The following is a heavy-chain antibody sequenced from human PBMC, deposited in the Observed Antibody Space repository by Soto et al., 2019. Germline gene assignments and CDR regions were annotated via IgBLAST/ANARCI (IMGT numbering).Heavy chain of an antibody. Sequence: SVKVSCKAPGFTYTTSAVQWLRQARGQRLEWLGWIVVGSGDTNYAQNFRERLTITRDRSTNTAYMELGTLRSDDSAVYYCAPEGHYYFEHWGQGTLVTVSS. CDR2: IVVGSGDT. J-gene: IGHJ4*02. V-gene: IGHV1-58*01. CDR1: GFTYTTSA. CDR3: APEGHYYFEH. D-gene: IGHD2-21*02.